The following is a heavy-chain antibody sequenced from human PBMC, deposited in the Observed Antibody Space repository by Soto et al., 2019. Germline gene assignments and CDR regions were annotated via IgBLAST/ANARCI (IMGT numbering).Heavy chain of an antibody. D-gene: IGHD6-13*01. CDR2: IYYSGST. CDR1: GGSISSYY. J-gene: IGHJ3*02. Sequence: PSETLSLTCTASGGSISSYYWSWIRQPPGKGLEWIGYIYYSGSTNYNPSLKSRVTISVDTSKNQFSLKLSSVTAADTAVYYCARDMGSSSPDAFDIWGQGTMVTVSS. CDR3: ARDMGSSSPDAFDI. V-gene: IGHV4-59*01.